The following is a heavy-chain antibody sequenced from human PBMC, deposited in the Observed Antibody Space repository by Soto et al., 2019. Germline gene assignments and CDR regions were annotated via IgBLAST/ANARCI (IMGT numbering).Heavy chain of an antibody. CDR2: IYYSGST. CDR1: GGSISSGDYY. Sequence: SETLSLTCTVSGGSISSGDYYWSWIRQPPGKGLEWIGYIYYSGSTNYNPSLKSRVTISVETSKNQFSLKLSSVTAADTAMYYCVRSNYFDYWGQGTLVTVPQ. J-gene: IGHJ4*02. V-gene: IGHV4-61*08. CDR3: VRSNYFDY.